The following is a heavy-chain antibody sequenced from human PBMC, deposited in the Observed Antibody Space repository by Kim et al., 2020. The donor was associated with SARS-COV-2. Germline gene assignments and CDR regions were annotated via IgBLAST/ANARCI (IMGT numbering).Heavy chain of an antibody. CDR3: ARGYSGSWYVGYFDY. V-gene: IGHV4-59*09. J-gene: IGHJ4*02. D-gene: IGHD6-13*01. Sequence: PSLKSRVTISVDTSKTQFSLKLRSVTAADTAVYYCARGYSGSWYVGYFDYWGQGTLVTVSS.